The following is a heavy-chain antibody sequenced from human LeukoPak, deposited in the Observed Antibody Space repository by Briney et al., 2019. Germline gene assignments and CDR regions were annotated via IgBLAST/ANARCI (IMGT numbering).Heavy chain of an antibody. D-gene: IGHD4-17*01. CDR1: GGSISSYY. Sequence: SETLSLTCTVSGGSISSYYWSWIRQPPGKGLEWIGYIYYSGSTNYNPSLKSRVTISVDTSKNQFSLKLSSVTAADTAVYYCARAHPGDCGDFQFDYWGQGTLVTVSS. J-gene: IGHJ4*02. CDR3: ARAHPGDCGDFQFDY. CDR2: IYYSGST. V-gene: IGHV4-59*01.